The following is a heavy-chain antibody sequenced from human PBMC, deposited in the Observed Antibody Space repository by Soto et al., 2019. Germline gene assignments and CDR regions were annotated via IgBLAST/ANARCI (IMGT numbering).Heavy chain of an antibody. V-gene: IGHV3-74*01. CDR2: INSDGSST. J-gene: IGHJ4*02. Sequence: PGGSLRLSCAASGFTLSNYWMHWVRQVPGKGLVWVSRINSDGSSTSYADSVRGRFTISRDSTKNTLYLQMNSLRAEVTAVYYCARDPAPSGWYDYWGQGTLVTVSS. CDR1: GFTLSNYW. D-gene: IGHD6-19*01. CDR3: ARDPAPSGWYDY.